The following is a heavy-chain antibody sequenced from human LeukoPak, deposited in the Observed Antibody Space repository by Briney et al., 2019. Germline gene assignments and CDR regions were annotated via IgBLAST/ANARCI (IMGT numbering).Heavy chain of an antibody. V-gene: IGHV1-8*03. Sequence: ASVKVSCKASGYTFTSYDINWVRQATGQGLEWMGWMNPNRGNTGYAQKFQGRVTITRNTSISTAYMELSSLRSEDTAVYYCAREVAAAFDYWGQGTLVTVSS. CDR3: AREVAAAFDY. D-gene: IGHD6-13*01. CDR1: GYTFTSYD. J-gene: IGHJ4*02. CDR2: MNPNRGNT.